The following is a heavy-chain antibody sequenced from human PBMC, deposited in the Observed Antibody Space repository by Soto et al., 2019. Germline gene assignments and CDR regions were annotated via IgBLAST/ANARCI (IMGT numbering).Heavy chain of an antibody. J-gene: IGHJ3*02. CDR3: AKDLTADYDFWSGYYTGYPKADAFDI. CDR1: GFTFSSYA. D-gene: IGHD3-3*01. V-gene: IGHV3-23*01. Sequence: GGSLRLSCAASGFTFSSYAMSWVRQAPGKGLEWVSAISGSGGSTYYADSVKGRFTISRDNSKNTRYLQMNSLRAEDTAVYYCAKDLTADYDFWSGYYTGYPKADAFDIWGQGTMVTVSS. CDR2: ISGSGGST.